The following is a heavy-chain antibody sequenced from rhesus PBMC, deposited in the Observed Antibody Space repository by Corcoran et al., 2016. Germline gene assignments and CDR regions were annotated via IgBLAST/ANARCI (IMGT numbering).Heavy chain of an antibody. CDR2: IYGSGSST. Sequence: QLQLQESGPGLVKPSETLSVTCAVSGGSISSSYWSWIRQAPGKGLEWIGYIYGSGSSTNYNPSLKSRVTLSVDTSKNQFSLKLSSVTAADTAVYYCARASSSRPIDYWGQGVLVTVSS. J-gene: IGHJ4*01. V-gene: IGHV4-169*01. D-gene: IGHD2-15*01. CDR3: ARASSSRPIDY. CDR1: GGSISSSY.